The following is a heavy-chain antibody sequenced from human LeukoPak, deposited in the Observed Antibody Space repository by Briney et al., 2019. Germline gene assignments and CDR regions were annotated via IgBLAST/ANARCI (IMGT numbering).Heavy chain of an antibody. CDR2: INPNSGGT. Sequence: ASVKVSCKASGYTFTGYYMHWVRQAPGQGLEWMGWINPNSGGTNYAQKFQGRVTMTRDTSISTAYMELSRLRSDDTAVYYCAKPALYVSVVYQAYWGKGTLVTVPP. CDR1: GYTFTGYY. CDR3: AKPALYVSVVYQAY. V-gene: IGHV1-2*02. D-gene: IGHD3-22*01. J-gene: IGHJ4*02.